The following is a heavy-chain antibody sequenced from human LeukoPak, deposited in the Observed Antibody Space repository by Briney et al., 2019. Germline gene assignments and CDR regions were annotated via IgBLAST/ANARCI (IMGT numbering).Heavy chain of an antibody. Sequence: ASVKVSCKASGYTFTSYYMHWVRQAPGQGLEWMGIINPSGGSTSYAQKFQGRVTMTRDTSTSTVYMELSSLKTEDTGVYFCATLHDYDFWSGSYFPDDYRGQGTLVTVSS. V-gene: IGHV1-46*01. CDR2: INPSGGST. CDR3: ATLHDYDFWSGSYFPDDY. CDR1: GYTFTSYY. J-gene: IGHJ4*02. D-gene: IGHD3-3*01.